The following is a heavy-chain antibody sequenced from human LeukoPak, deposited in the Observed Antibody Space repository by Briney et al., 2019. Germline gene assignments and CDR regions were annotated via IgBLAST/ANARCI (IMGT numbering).Heavy chain of an antibody. D-gene: IGHD3-10*01. CDR1: GFTFSSHA. CDR2: TSDSGAST. J-gene: IGHJ4*02. CDR3: AKDRSGLELDY. V-gene: IGHV3-23*01. Sequence: GGSLRLSCAASGFTFSSHAMSWVRQGPGKGRKWLSSTSDSGASTYYADSVKGRFTISRDNSTNTLYLQVESLRDGHTAVYYCAKDRSGLELDYWGQGTLVTVSS.